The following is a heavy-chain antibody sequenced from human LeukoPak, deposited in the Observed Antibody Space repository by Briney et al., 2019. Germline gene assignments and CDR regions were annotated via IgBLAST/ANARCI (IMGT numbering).Heavy chain of an antibody. V-gene: IGHV3-66*01. CDR2: IYSGGST. J-gene: IGHJ6*02. CDR1: GFTVSSNY. D-gene: IGHD2-2*02. Sequence: GGSLRLSCAASGFTVSSNYMSWVRQAPGKGLEWVSVIYSGGSTYYADSVKGRFIISRDNSKNTLYLQMNSLRAEDTAVYYCARDYCSSTSCYNHYYYAMDVWGQGTTVTVSS. CDR3: ARDYCSSTSCYNHYYYAMDV.